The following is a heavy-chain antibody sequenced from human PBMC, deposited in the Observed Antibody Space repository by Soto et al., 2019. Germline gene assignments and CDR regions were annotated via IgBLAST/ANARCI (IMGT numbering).Heavy chain of an antibody. J-gene: IGHJ4*02. D-gene: IGHD3-22*01. V-gene: IGHV5-10-1*01. CDR1: GYSFAGYW. CDR2: IDPSDSQT. Sequence: GESLKISCKGSGYSFAGYWITWVRQKPGKGLEWMGRIDPSDSQTYYSPSFRGHVTISVTKSITTVFLQWSSLRASDTAMYYCARQIYDSDTGPNFQYYFDSSGQGTQGTSPQ. CDR3: ARQIYDSDTGPNFQYYFDS.